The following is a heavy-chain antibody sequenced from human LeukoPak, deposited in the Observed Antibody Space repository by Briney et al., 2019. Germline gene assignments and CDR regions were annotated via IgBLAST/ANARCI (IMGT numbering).Heavy chain of an antibody. CDR1: GYTFTSYY. CDR3: ASNYCSSTSCPSNWFDP. V-gene: IGHV1-46*01. CDR2: INPSGGST. D-gene: IGHD2-2*01. Sequence: ASVKVSCKASGYTFTSYYMHWVRQAPGQGLEWMGIINPSGGSTSYAQKFQGRVTMTRDTSTSTVYMELSSLRSEDTAAYYCASNYCSSTSCPSNWFDPWGQGTLVTVSS. J-gene: IGHJ5*02.